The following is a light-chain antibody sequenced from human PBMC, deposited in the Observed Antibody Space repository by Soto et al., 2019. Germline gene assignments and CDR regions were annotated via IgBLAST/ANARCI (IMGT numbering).Light chain of an antibody. Sequence: QSALTQPASVSGSPGQSITISCTGTSSDVGAYSFVSWYQQHPGKAPKLMIYDVSDRPSGVSNRFSGSKSGNTASLTISGLQAEDEADYYCSSYTTSSSYFFGTGTKVTVL. J-gene: IGLJ1*01. CDR3: SSYTTSSSYF. V-gene: IGLV2-14*01. CDR2: DVS. CDR1: SSDVGAYSF.